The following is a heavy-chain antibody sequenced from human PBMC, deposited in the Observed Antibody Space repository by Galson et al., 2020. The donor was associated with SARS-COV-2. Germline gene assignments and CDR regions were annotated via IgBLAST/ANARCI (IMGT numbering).Heavy chain of an antibody. CDR2: ISYDGSNT. J-gene: IGHJ4*02. D-gene: IGHD6-13*01. Sequence: GGSLRLSCAASGFTFSSYAMHWVRQAPGKGLEWVAVISYDGSNTYYADSVKGRFTISRDNSKNTLYLQMNSLRAEDTAVYYCARGGNGYSSSWSFSYFDYWGQGTLVTVSA. CDR1: GFTFSSYA. CDR3: ARGGNGYSSSWSFSYFDY. V-gene: IGHV3-30*04.